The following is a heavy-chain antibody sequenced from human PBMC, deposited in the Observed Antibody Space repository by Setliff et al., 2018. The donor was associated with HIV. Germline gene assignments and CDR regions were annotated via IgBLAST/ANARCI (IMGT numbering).Heavy chain of an antibody. J-gene: IGHJ4*02. V-gene: IGHV4-34*01. CDR1: GGSFSDYF. CDR2: INHSGST. Sequence: TSETLSLTCAVYGGSFSDYFWSWIRQPPGKGLEWIGEINHSGSTNYNPSLKSRVAISVDTSKNRFSLKLSSVTAADTAVYYCARGRTYFDWLLYGDYWGQGTLVTVSS. D-gene: IGHD3-9*01. CDR3: ARGRTYFDWLLYGDY.